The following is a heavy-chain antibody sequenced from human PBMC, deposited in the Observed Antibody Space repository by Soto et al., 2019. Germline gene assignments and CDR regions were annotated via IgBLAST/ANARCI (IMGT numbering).Heavy chain of an antibody. CDR1: GYTFTSYD. CDR2: MNPESGNI. CDR3: TRFVRHQLPTIDF. J-gene: IGHJ4*02. V-gene: IGHV1-8*01. D-gene: IGHD2-2*01. Sequence: ASVKVSCKASGYTFTSYDINWVRQATGQGLEWVGWMNPESGNIGYAQKFQGRVTMTRNTSISTAYMDLIGLRSDDTGVYYCTRFVRHQLPTIDFWDQGSLVTVSS.